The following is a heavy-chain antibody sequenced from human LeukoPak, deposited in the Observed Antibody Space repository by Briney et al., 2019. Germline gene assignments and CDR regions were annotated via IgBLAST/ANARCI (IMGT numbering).Heavy chain of an antibody. Sequence: PGGSLRLSCAASGFTFSDYNMNWVRQAPGKGLEWVSVIYSGGSTYYADSVKGRFTISRDNSKNTLYLQMNSLRAEDTAVYYCARDSDYDAFDIWGQGTMVTVSS. CDR2: IYSGGST. J-gene: IGHJ3*02. V-gene: IGHV3-66*01. D-gene: IGHD4-17*01. CDR3: ARDSDYDAFDI. CDR1: GFTFSDYN.